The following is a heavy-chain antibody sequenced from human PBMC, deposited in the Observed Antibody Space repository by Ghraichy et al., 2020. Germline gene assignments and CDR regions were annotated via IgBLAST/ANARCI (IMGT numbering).Heavy chain of an antibody. J-gene: IGHJ5*02. CDR1: GGSISSYY. D-gene: IGHD1-26*01. Sequence: SLTCTVSGGSISSYYWSWIRQPPGKGLEWIGYIYYSGSTNYNPSLKSRVTISVDTSKNQFSLKLSSVTAADTAVYYCARRSGSYAEGWFDPWGQGTLVTVSS. V-gene: IGHV4-59*01. CDR2: IYYSGST. CDR3: ARRSGSYAEGWFDP.